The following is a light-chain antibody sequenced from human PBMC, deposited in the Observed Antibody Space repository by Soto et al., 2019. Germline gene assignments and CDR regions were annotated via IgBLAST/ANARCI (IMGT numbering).Light chain of an antibody. J-gene: IGLJ2*01. V-gene: IGLV1-44*01. CDR3: ATWDDNVKGPV. CDR2: TNS. CDR1: ASNIGSNF. Sequence: QPPPAVRAPRPGGTITFSWKASNIGSNFVSWYQVVPGTAPKLLIYTNSHRPSGVPDRFSGSRSGTSASLDISGLQSDDEADYFCATWDDNVKGPVFGGGTRSPS.